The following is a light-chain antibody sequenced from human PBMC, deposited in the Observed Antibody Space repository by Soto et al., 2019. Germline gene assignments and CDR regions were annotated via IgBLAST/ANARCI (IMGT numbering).Light chain of an antibody. CDR3: QSYDSSLSSVV. CDR1: SSNIGAGHD. CDR2: GNN. Sequence: QSVLTQPPSVSGAPGQRVTISCTGSSSNIGAGHDVHGYQQLPGTAPKPLIYGNNNRPSGVPDRFSGSKSGTSASLAITGLQAEDEADYYCQSYDSSLSSVVFGGGTKLTVL. V-gene: IGLV1-40*01. J-gene: IGLJ2*01.